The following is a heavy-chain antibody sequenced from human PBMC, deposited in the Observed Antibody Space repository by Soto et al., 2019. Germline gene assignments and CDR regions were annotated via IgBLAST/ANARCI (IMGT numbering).Heavy chain of an antibody. V-gene: IGHV3-21*01. D-gene: IGHD3-3*01. J-gene: IGHJ6*02. CDR3: ARANYDFWSGSSNYFGMDV. CDR1: GFTFSNYT. Sequence: EVQLVESGGGLVKPGGSLRVSCAASGFTFSNYTMNWVRQAPGKGLEWVSAISSSSLYIYYADSVEGRFTISRDNAKKSLYLQMNSLGGEDTAVYYCARANYDFWSGSSNYFGMDVWGQGTAVTVSS. CDR2: ISSSSLYI.